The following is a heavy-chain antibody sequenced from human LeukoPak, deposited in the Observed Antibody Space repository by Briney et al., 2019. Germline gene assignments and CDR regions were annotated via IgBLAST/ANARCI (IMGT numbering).Heavy chain of an antibody. CDR3: ARQGGNDAFDI. Sequence: PSETLSLTCPVSGGSISSSSYYWGWIRQPPGKGLEWIGSIYYSGSTYYTPSLKSRFTISVDTSKNQFSLKLSSVTAADTAAYYCARQGGNDAFDIWGQGTMVTVSS. CDR2: IYYSGST. V-gene: IGHV4-39*01. J-gene: IGHJ3*02. CDR1: GGSISSSSYY. D-gene: IGHD3-16*01.